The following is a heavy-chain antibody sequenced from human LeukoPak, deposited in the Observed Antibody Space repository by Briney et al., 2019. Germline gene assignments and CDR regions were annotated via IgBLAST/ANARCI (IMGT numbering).Heavy chain of an antibody. CDR2: IWYDGCNE. CDR3: ARVRYSYGYYFDY. J-gene: IGHJ4*02. CDR1: GFTFSSYG. D-gene: IGHD5-18*01. V-gene: IGHV3-33*01. Sequence: GRSLRLSCAASGFTFSSYGMHWVRQAPGKGLEWVAVIWYDGCNEYYADSVKGRFTISRDNSKNTLYLQMNSLRAEDTAVYYCARVRYSYGYYFDYWGQGTLVTVSS.